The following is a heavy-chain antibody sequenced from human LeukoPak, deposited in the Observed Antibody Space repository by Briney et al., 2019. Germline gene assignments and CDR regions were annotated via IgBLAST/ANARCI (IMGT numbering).Heavy chain of an antibody. V-gene: IGHV3-23*01. CDR3: AKRVKPLIVATTYFDY. J-gene: IGHJ4*02. D-gene: IGHD5-12*01. Sequence: PGRSLRLSCAASGFTYSSYAMSWVRQAPGKGLEWVSAISGSGGSTYYADSVKGRFTISRDNSKNTLYLQMNSLRAEDTAVYYCAKRVKPLIVATTYFDYWGQGTLVTVSS. CDR1: GFTYSSYA. CDR2: ISGSGGST.